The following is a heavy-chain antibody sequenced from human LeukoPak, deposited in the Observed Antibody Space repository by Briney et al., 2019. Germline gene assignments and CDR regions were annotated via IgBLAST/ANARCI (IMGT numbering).Heavy chain of an antibody. V-gene: IGHV4-30-4*08. J-gene: IGHJ4*02. Sequence: PSETLSLTCTVSGGSISSGDYYWSWIRQPPGKGLEWIGYIYYSGSTYYNPSLKSRATISVDTSKNQFSLKLSSVTAADTAVYYCARGHYYDTSGDYWGQGTLVTVSS. CDR1: GGSISSGDYY. D-gene: IGHD3-22*01. CDR3: ARGHYYDTSGDY. CDR2: IYYSGST.